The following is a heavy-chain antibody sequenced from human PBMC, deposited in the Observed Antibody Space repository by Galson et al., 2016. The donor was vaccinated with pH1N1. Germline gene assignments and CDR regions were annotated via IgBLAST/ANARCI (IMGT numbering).Heavy chain of an antibody. CDR3: AHREVTITNAFDI. J-gene: IGHJ3*02. V-gene: IGHV2-5*02. Sequence: PALVKPTQTLTLTCTFSGFSVSTSGVGVAWIRQPPGQALEWLALIYCDDAKRSRPSLKNRLKITKDIYKNQVVLTMTNMDPADTATYYCAHREVTITNAFDIWGQGTMVTVSS. CDR2: IYCDDAK. D-gene: IGHD5-12*01. CDR1: GFSVSTSGVG.